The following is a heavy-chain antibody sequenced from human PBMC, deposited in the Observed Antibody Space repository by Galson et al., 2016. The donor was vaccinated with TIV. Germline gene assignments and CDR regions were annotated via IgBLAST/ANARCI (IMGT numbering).Heavy chain of an antibody. CDR2: IHYTGTS. Sequence: TLSLTCSVSGDSISHGDSYWSWSRQPPGKGLEWIGCIHYTGTSDYKASLKSRLSMSLDTSRSHFSLRLNSVTAADTAVYYCVGAPIRGVRGVILFDFWGQGALVTVSS. V-gene: IGHV4-30-4*01. CDR1: GDSISHGDSY. D-gene: IGHD3-10*01. CDR3: VGAPIRGVRGVILFDF. J-gene: IGHJ4*02.